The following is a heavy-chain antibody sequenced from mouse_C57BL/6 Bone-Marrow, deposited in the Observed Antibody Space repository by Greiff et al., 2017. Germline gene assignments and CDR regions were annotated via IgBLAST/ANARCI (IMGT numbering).Heavy chain of an antibody. D-gene: IGHD2-14*01. Sequence: EVKLMESGGGLVQPGGSLKLSCAASGFTFSDYYMYWVRQTPEKRLEWVAYISNGGGSTYYPDTVKGRFTISRDNAKNTLYLQMSRLKSEDTAMYYCARGVGYEAWFAYWGQGTLVTVSA. V-gene: IGHV5-12*01. CDR3: ARGVGYEAWFAY. J-gene: IGHJ3*01. CDR1: GFTFSDYY. CDR2: ISNGGGST.